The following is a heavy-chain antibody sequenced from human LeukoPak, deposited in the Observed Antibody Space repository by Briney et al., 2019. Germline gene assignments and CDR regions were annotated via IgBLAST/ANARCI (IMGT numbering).Heavy chain of an antibody. CDR1: GFTFSSYA. D-gene: IGHD3-10*01. CDR3: AKNSASGSYSMAFFDY. V-gene: IGHV3-23*01. CDR2: TSGIGVST. J-gene: IGHJ4*02. Sequence: GGSLRLSCAASGFTFSSYAMSWVRQAPGKGLEWVSSTSGIGVSTYYADSLKGRFTISRDNSKNTLYLQMNNLGAEDTAVYYCAKNSASGSYSMAFFDYWGQGTLVTVSS.